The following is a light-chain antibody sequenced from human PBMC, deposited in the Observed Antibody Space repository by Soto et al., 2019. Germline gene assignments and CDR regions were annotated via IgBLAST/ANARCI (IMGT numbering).Light chain of an antibody. V-gene: IGLV1-44*01. CDR2: SDD. CDR3: AVWDDSLSGVV. Sequence: QSVLTQPPSASGTPGQRVTISCSGSSSNVGSNTVSWYQQLPGTAPKVLIYSDDQRPSGVPDRFSGSRSGSSASLAISGLQSGDEADYFCAVWDDSLSGVVFGGGTKLTVL. CDR1: SSNVGSNT. J-gene: IGLJ2*01.